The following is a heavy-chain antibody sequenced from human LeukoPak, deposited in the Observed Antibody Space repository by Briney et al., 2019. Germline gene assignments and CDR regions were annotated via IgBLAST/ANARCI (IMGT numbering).Heavy chain of an antibody. D-gene: IGHD3-3*01. V-gene: IGHV3-23*01. CDR3: AKEANDFWSGYYVDY. CDR2: ISTNGDRT. Sequence: GGSLRLSCAASGLTFSNYAMTWVRQAPGKGLEWVSAISTNGDRTYYADSVKGRFTVSRDNFKNTLYLQMNSLRAEDTALYYCAKEANDFWSGYYVDYWGQGTLVTVSS. J-gene: IGHJ4*02. CDR1: GLTFSNYA.